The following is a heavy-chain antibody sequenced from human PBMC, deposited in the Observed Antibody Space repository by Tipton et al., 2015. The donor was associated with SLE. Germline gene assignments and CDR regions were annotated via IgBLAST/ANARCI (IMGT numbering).Heavy chain of an antibody. CDR1: GGSTRSHS. V-gene: IGHV4-59*11. D-gene: IGHD1-14*01. CDR2: IYYSGSA. CDR3: ARLGITTDYYFDS. J-gene: IGHJ4*02. Sequence: TLSLTCTVSGGSTRSHSWSWIRQPPGKGLAWIGYIYYSGSANYNPSLKSRVTMSVDPSKNQFSLSLSSVTSADSAVYYCARLGITTDYYFDSWGQGTLVAVSS.